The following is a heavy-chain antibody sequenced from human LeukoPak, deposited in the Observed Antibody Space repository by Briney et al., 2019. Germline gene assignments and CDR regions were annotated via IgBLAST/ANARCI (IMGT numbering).Heavy chain of an antibody. Sequence: PSETLSLTCTVSGGSIRSSYYYWGWIRQPPGKGLEWIGEINHSGSTNYNPSLKSRVTISVDTSKNQFSLKLSSVTAADTAVYYCASGVGAWGFDYWGQGTLVTVSS. V-gene: IGHV4-39*07. CDR2: INHSGST. J-gene: IGHJ4*02. D-gene: IGHD2-8*01. CDR3: ASGVGAWGFDY. CDR1: GGSIRSSYYY.